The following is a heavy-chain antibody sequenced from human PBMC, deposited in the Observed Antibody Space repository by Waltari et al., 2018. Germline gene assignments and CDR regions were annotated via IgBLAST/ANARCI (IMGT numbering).Heavy chain of an antibody. J-gene: IGHJ3*02. V-gene: IGHV4-39*07. CDR1: GDAILRNNYH. D-gene: IGHD3-3*01. CDR3: ARASTAIFGVVITGYNI. CDR2: IYKRGTT. Sequence: QLQESGPGLVKPSETVSLTCSVSGDAILRNNYHRGGIRQSPGKGLEWIGSIYKRGTTYYNPSLKGRVFISVDASRNEFSLRLTTVTAADTAVYYCARASTAIFGVVITGYNIWGQGTMVTVSS.